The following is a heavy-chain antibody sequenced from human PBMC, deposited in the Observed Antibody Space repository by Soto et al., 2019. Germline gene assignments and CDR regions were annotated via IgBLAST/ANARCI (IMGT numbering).Heavy chain of an antibody. CDR2: ISYDVSNK. D-gene: IGHD2-15*01. CDR3: ARGRDIVMVVAAPEDTIYGMEV. CDR1: GFTFSHYA. Sequence: QVQLVESGGGVVQPGRSLRLSCVASGFTFSHYAMHWVRQAPGKGLEWVSVISYDVSNKYYADSVEGRFTVSRYNSKNTLYLQRNSLRAEDTAVYYWARGRDIVMVVAAPEDTIYGMEVWGQGTTVTVSS. J-gene: IGHJ6*02. V-gene: IGHV3-30-3*01.